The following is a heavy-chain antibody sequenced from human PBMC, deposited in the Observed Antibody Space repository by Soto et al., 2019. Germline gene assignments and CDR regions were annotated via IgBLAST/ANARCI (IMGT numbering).Heavy chain of an antibody. CDR2: INIDGSRI. CDR3: VRVDGDRYDGNDYLGRH. V-gene: IGHV3-74*01. CDR1: GFTFSSYW. J-gene: IGHJ4*02. Sequence: EVQLVESGGGLVQPGGSLRLSCAASGFTFSSYWMHWVRQAPGEGLEWVSRINIDGSRISYVEFLKGLCTISRDNAKNTFYMEMNSARVEDTAVYYCVRVDGDRYDGNDYLGRHWGQGSLVTVSS. D-gene: IGHD2-21*01.